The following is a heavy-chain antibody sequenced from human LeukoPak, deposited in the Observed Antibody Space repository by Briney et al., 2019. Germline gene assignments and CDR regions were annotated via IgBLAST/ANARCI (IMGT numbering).Heavy chain of an antibody. V-gene: IGHV3-23*01. D-gene: IGHD2-2*01. Sequence: PGGSLRLSCAASGFTFSSYGMSWVRQAPGKGLEWVSGISGSGGSTYYADSVKGRFTISRDNSKNTLYLLMNSLRAEDTAVYYCAKDRVRYCSSTSCLYFDYWGQGTLVTVSS. CDR1: GFTFSSYG. CDR3: AKDRVRYCSSTSCLYFDY. CDR2: ISGSGGST. J-gene: IGHJ4*02.